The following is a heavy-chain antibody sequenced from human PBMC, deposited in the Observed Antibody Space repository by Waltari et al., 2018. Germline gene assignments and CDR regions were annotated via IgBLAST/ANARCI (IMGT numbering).Heavy chain of an antibody. J-gene: IGHJ4*02. D-gene: IGHD2-2*01. CDR2: IYYSGST. CDR1: GGSISSSSYY. Sequence: QLQLQESGPGLVKPSETLSLTCTVSGGSISSSSYYWGWIRQPPGKGLEWIGSIYYSGSTYYNPSLKSRVTISVDTSKNQFSLKLSSVTAADTAVYYCARDQDRDIVVVPAALYDYWGQGTLVTVSS. CDR3: ARDQDRDIVVVPAALYDY. V-gene: IGHV4-39*07.